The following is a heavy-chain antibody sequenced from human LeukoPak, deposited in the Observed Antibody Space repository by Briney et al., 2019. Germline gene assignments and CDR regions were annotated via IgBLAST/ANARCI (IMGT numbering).Heavy chain of an antibody. CDR3: AREGYCTGGSCYNTNAADY. J-gene: IGHJ4*02. V-gene: IGHV1-18*01. CDR1: GYTFTGYG. CDR2: ISAYNGNT. D-gene: IGHD2-15*01. Sequence: ASVKVSCKASGYTFTGYGISWVRQPPGQGLEWMGWISAYNGNTNYAQKVQGRVTMTTDASTSTAYMELRSLRSDDTAVYYCAREGYCTGGSCYNTNAADYWGQGTLVTVSS.